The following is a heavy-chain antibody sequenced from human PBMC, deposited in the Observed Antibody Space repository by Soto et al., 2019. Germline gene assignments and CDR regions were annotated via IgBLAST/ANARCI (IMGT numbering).Heavy chain of an antibody. D-gene: IGHD6-13*01. Sequence: ASVKVSCKASGYTFTSYYMHWVRQAPGQGLEWMGIINPSGGSTSYAQKFQGRVTMTRDTSTSTVYMELSRLRSDDTAVYYCARDSDSRIAAAGTPYWGQGTLVTVSS. CDR2: INPSGGST. CDR3: ARDSDSRIAAAGTPY. J-gene: IGHJ4*02. CDR1: GYTFTSYY. V-gene: IGHV1-46*01.